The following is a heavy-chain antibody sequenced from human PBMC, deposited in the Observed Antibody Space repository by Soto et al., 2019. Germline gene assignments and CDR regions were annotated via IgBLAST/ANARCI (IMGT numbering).Heavy chain of an antibody. J-gene: IGHJ4*02. Sequence: HPGGSLRLSCAASGFTFSSYAMSWVRQAPGKGLEWVSAISGSGGSTYYADSVKGRFTISRDNSKNTLYLQMNSLRAEDTAVYYCAKDRRIGPYYFDYWGQGTLVTVSS. V-gene: IGHV3-23*01. D-gene: IGHD2-15*01. CDR1: GFTFSSYA. CDR2: ISGSGGST. CDR3: AKDRRIGPYYFDY.